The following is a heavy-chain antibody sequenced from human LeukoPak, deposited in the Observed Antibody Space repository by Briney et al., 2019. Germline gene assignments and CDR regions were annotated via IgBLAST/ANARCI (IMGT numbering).Heavy chain of an antibody. CDR2: ISDDSNYI. V-gene: IGHV3-21*01. D-gene: IGHD5-18*01. J-gene: IGHJ3*02. Sequence: GGSLRLSCAASGFTFRSYSMSWVRQAPGKGLEWVSSISDDSNYIYYADSVEGRFTISRDNAKNSLYLQMNSLRAEDTAVYYCARHGYYAFDIWGQGTMVTVSS. CDR1: GFTFRSYS. CDR3: ARHGYYAFDI.